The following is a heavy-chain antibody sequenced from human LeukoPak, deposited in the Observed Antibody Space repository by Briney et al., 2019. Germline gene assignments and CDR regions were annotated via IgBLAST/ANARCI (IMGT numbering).Heavy chain of an antibody. D-gene: IGHD5-18*01. Sequence: GGSLRLSCAASGFTFSSYGMHWVRQAPGKGLEWVAVIWYDGSNKYYADSVKGRFTISRDNSKNTLYLQMNSLRAEDTAVYYCARDLPFVDTAMVTGDYWGQGTLVTVSS. V-gene: IGHV3-33*01. CDR2: IWYDGSNK. J-gene: IGHJ4*02. CDR3: ARDLPFVDTAMVTGDY. CDR1: GFTFSSYG.